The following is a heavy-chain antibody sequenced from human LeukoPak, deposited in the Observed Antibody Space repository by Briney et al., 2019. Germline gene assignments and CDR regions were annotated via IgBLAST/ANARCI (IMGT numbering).Heavy chain of an antibody. V-gene: IGHV1-18*01. CDR3: ARTRTAMITFGGVIPSQNDY. CDR1: GYTFTSYG. D-gene: IGHD3-16*02. J-gene: IGHJ4*02. Sequence: EASVKVSCTASGYTFTSYGISWVRQAPGQGLEWMGWISAYNGNTNYAQKLQGRVAMTTDTSTSTAYMELRSLRSDDTAVYYCARTRTAMITFGGVIPSQNDYWGQGTLVTVSS. CDR2: ISAYNGNT.